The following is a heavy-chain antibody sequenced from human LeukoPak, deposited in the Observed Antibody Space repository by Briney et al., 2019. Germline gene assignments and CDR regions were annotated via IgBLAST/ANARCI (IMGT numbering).Heavy chain of an antibody. CDR2: IWYDGSNK. J-gene: IGHJ5*02. CDR1: GFTFSSYG. CDR3: AKGAYSSSSGFDP. D-gene: IGHD6-13*01. V-gene: IGHV3-33*06. Sequence: GGSLRLSCAASGFTFSSYGMHWVRQAPGKGLEWVAVIWYDGSNKYYADSVKGRFTISRDNSKNTLYLQMNSLRAEDTAVYYCAKGAYSSSSGFDPWGQGTLVTASS.